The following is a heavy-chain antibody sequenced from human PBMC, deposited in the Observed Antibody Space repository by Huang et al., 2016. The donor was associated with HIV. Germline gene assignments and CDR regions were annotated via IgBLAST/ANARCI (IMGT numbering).Heavy chain of an antibody. Sequence: VQLVQSGAEVKRPGTSVKISCKASGGSFNSLAFNWVRQAPGQGLQYIGGFVPLFSVTNYAEKFRGRLTISADKSTSTVFMELRGLTSEDTAVFFCAREGQTWYGKPIAAFEIWGQGTTVIVSP. CDR1: GGSFNSLA. CDR3: AREGQTWYGKPIAAFEI. J-gene: IGHJ3*02. D-gene: IGHD6-13*01. CDR2: FVPLFSVT. V-gene: IGHV1-69*10.